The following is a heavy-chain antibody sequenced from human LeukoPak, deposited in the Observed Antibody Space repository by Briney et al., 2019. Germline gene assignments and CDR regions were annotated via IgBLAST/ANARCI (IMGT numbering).Heavy chain of an antibody. CDR1: GFTFSVYW. Sequence: GGSLRLSCAASGFTFSVYWMTWVRQAPGKGLEWVANIKPDGTENYYMDSVKGRFTISRDNAKNSLYLQMNSLRAEDTAVYYCARDELGIGGGSSQSGYYMDVWGKGTTVIVSS. CDR2: IKPDGTEN. V-gene: IGHV3-7*01. J-gene: IGHJ6*03. CDR3: ARDELGIGGGSSQSGYYMDV. D-gene: IGHD2-15*01.